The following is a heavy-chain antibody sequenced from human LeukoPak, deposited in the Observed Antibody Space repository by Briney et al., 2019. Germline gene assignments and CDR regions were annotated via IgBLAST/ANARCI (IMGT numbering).Heavy chain of an antibody. D-gene: IGHD6-13*01. CDR2: ITGSGGST. CDR1: GFIFSSYS. J-gene: IGHJ6*02. Sequence: GSLRLSCAASGFIFSSYSMSWVRQAPGKGLEWVSIITGSGGSTYYADSVKGRFTISKDNSKNTVYLQMSSLRVDDTAVYYCAKAASSSWPSYYYGMDVWGQGTTVTVSS. CDR3: AKAASSSWPSYYYGMDV. V-gene: IGHV3-23*01.